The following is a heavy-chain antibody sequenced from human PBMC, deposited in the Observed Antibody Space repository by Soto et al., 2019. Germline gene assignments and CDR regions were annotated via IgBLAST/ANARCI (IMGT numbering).Heavy chain of an antibody. CDR1: GGSISSGGYY. CDR3: ARAARVRGLELATTKFNWFDP. J-gene: IGHJ5*02. Sequence: QVQLQESGPGLVKPSQTLSLTCTVSGGSISSGGYYWSWIRQHPGKGLEWIGYIYYSGSTYYNPYLKSRVTISVDTSKNQFSLKLSSVTAADTAVYYCARAARVRGLELATTKFNWFDPWGQGTLVTVSS. D-gene: IGHD1-7*01. CDR2: IYYSGST. V-gene: IGHV4-31*03.